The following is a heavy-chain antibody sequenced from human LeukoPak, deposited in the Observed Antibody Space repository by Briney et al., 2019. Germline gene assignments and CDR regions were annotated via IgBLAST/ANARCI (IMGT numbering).Heavy chain of an antibody. J-gene: IGHJ4*02. Sequence: ASVKVSCKASGGTFSSYAISWVRQAPGQGLEWMGWMNPNSGNTGYAQKFQGRVTMTRNTSISTAYMELSSLRSEDTAVYYCARAVVVNYSFDYWGQGTLVTVSS. CDR2: MNPNSGNT. D-gene: IGHD3-22*01. CDR1: GGTFSSYA. CDR3: ARAVVVNYSFDY. V-gene: IGHV1-8*02.